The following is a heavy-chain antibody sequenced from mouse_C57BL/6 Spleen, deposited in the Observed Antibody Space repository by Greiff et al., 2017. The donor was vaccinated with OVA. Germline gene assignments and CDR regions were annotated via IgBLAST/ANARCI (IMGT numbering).Heavy chain of an antibody. CDR2: ISYDGSN. CDR3: ANYYGSSYPYFDY. J-gene: IGHJ2*01. CDR1: GYSITSGYY. Sequence: ESGPGLVKPSQSLSLTCSVTGYSITSGYYWNWIRQFPGNKLEWMGYISYDGSNNYNPSLKNRISITRDTSKNQFFLKLNSVTTEDTATYYSANYYGSSYPYFDYWGQGTTLTVSS. V-gene: IGHV3-6*01. D-gene: IGHD1-1*01.